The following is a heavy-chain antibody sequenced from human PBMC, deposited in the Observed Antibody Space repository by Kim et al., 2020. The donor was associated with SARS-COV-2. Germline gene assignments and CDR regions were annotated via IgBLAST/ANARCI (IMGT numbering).Heavy chain of an antibody. CDR3: ARGLVVPPHFDY. J-gene: IGHJ4*02. CDR2: IYYSGST. Sequence: SETLSLTCTVSGGSISSGGYYWSWIRQHPGKGLEWIGYIYYSGSTYYNPSLKSRVTISVDTSKNQFSLKLSSVTAADTAVYYCARGLVVPPHFDYWGQGTLVTVSS. D-gene: IGHD2-2*01. CDR1: GGSISSGGYY. V-gene: IGHV4-31*03.